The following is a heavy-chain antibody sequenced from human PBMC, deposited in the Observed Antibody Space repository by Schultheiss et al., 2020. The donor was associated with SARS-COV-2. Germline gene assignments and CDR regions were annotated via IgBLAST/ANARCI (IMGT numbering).Heavy chain of an antibody. CDR1: GGSISSGGYS. CDR2: IYHTGRT. CDR3: ARAPIKLLWFRGDAFDI. V-gene: IGHV4-39*07. D-gene: IGHD3-10*01. J-gene: IGHJ3*02. Sequence: SETLSLTCAVSGGSISSGGYSWGWIRQPPGKGLEWIGTIYHTGRTYNNPSIKSRITISVDTSKNQFSLKLSSVTAADTAVYYCARAPIKLLWFRGDAFDIWGQGTTVTVSS.